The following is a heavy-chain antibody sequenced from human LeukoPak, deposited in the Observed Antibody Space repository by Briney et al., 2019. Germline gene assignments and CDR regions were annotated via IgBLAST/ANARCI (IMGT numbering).Heavy chain of an antibody. CDR3: ARERSCGTXCXPDY. J-gene: IGHJ4*01. V-gene: IGHV3-48*03. CDR2: ISSSGSAI. CDR1: RFTLSSYE. Sequence: GGSLRLSCAPSRFTLSSYEMNWVRQAPGEGLEWISYISSSGSAIYYADSVKGRFTISRDKVKNSLFLQMNSLRAEDTAVYYCARERSCGTXCXPDYWGXGXLXXVS. D-gene: IGHD2-15*01.